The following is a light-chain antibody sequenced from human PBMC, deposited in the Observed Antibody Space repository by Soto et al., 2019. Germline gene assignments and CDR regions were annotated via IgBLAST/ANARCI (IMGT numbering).Light chain of an antibody. Sequence: EIVLTQSPATLSLSPGERATLSCRASQSVSSYLAWYQQKPGPAPRLLIYDASNRATGIPARFSGSGSGPDCTLTISSLVPEDVAVYYCQQRSNWPRVTFGPGTKVDIK. CDR2: DAS. CDR3: QQRSNWPRVT. CDR1: QSVSSY. V-gene: IGKV3-11*01. J-gene: IGKJ3*01.